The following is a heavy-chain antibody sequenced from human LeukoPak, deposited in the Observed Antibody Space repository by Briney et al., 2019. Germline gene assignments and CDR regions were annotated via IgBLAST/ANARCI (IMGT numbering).Heavy chain of an antibody. V-gene: IGHV3-21*01. D-gene: IGHD6-13*01. Sequence: GGSLRLSCAASGFTFSGYSMNWVRQAPGKGLEWVSSISSSSSYIYYADSVKGRFTISRDNAKNSLYLQMNSLRAEDTAVYYCARAGYSSSWTLDYWGQGTLVTVSS. J-gene: IGHJ4*02. CDR1: GFTFSGYS. CDR2: ISSSSSYI. CDR3: ARAGYSSSWTLDY.